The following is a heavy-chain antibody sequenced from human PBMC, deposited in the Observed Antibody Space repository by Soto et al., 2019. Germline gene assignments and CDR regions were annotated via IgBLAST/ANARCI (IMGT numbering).Heavy chain of an antibody. J-gene: IGHJ6*01. D-gene: IGHD3-10*01. CDR3: ARDLGSTYGMDV. CDR1: GYPFTGYY. Sequence: ASVKVYYKASGYPFTGYYIHLVRQAPGQGLEWMGWINPNSGGTNYAQKFQGRVTMTRDTSISTAYMELSRLRSYDTAVYYCARDLGSTYGMDVWGQGTTVTVSS. CDR2: INPNSGGT. V-gene: IGHV1-2*02.